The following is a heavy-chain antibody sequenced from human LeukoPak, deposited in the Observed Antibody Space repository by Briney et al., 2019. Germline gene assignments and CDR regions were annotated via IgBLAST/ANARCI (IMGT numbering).Heavy chain of an antibody. CDR1: GFAFSDYW. J-gene: IGHJ4*02. D-gene: IGHD5-18*01. V-gene: IGHV3-7*01. CDR2: IKPDGSEK. Sequence: GGSLRLSCAASGFAFSDYWMSRVRQAPGKGLEWVAKIKPDGSEKYYVDSVKGRFTISKDKAKNSLYLQMNSLRDEDTAVYYCARGGYSYGHDYWGQGTLVTVSS. CDR3: ARGGYSYGHDY.